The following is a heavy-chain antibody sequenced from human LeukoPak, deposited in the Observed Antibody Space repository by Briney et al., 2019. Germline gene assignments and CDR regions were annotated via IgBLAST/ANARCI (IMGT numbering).Heavy chain of an antibody. CDR2: IYSGSEHI. V-gene: IGHV3-21*01. J-gene: IGHJ4*02. Sequence: GGSLRLSCAASGFTFSSERLNWVRQAPGKGVEWVSTIYSGSEHIYYADSVKGRFTVSRDNAKNSLYLQMNSLRAEDTAVYYCARDDCSSTSCPPGIDYWGQGTLVTVSS. D-gene: IGHD2-2*01. CDR3: ARDDCSSTSCPPGIDY. CDR1: GFTFSSER.